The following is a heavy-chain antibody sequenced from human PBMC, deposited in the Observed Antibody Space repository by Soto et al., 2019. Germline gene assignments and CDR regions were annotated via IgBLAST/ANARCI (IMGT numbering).Heavy chain of an antibody. D-gene: IGHD3-10*01. CDR1: GGSISSSSYY. J-gene: IGHJ6*02. CDR3: ARDRYYGSGTYYNFYSGMDV. V-gene: IGHV4-39*02. CDR2: IYYSGST. Sequence: PSETLSLTCTVSGGSISSSSYYWGWIRQPPGKGLEWIGSIYYSGSTYYNPSLKSRVTISVDTSKNQFSLKLSSVTPADTAVYYCARDRYYGSGTYYNFYSGMDVWGQGTTVTVS.